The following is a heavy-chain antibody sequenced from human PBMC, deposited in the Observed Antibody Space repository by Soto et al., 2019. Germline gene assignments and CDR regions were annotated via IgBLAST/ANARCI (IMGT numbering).Heavy chain of an antibody. CDR3: ARNVVLRDYYGSGSSYYYYGMDV. CDR1: GYSFTSYW. V-gene: IGHV5-51*01. J-gene: IGHJ6*02. CDR2: IYPGDSDT. D-gene: IGHD3-10*01. Sequence: GESLKISCKGSGYSFTSYWIGWVRQMPGKGLEWMGIIYPGDSDTRYSPSFQGQVIISADKSISTAYLQWSSLKASDTAMYYCARNVVLRDYYGSGSSYYYYGMDVWGQGTTVTVSS.